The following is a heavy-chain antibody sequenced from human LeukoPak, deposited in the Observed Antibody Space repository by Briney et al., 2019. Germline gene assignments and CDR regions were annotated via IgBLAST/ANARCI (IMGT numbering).Heavy chain of an antibody. CDR2: IYSGGST. D-gene: IGHD6-13*01. J-gene: IGHJ4*02. V-gene: IGHV3-53*01. Sequence: GGSLRLSCAASGFTVSSNYMSWVRQAPGKGLEWVSVIYSGGSTYYADSVKGRFTISRHNSKNTLYLQMNSLRAEDTAVYYCARGLRGAAAGTGYWGQGTLVTVSS. CDR3: ARGLRGAAAGTGY. CDR1: GFTVSSNY.